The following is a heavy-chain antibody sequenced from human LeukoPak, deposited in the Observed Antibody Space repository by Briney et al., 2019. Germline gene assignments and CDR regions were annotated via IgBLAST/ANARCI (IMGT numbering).Heavy chain of an antibody. CDR1: GFTFSSYS. V-gene: IGHV3-21*01. CDR2: ISSSSSYI. Sequence: GGSLRLSCAASGFTFSSYSMNWVRQAPGKGLEWVSSISSSSSYIYYADSVKGRFTISRDNAKNSLYLQMNSLRAEDTAVYYCASGSRVNWYFDLWGRGTLVTVSS. CDR3: ASGSRVNWYFDL. D-gene: IGHD4-23*01. J-gene: IGHJ2*01.